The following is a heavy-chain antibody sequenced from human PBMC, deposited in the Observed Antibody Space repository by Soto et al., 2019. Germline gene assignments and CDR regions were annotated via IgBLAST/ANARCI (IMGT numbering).Heavy chain of an antibody. J-gene: IGHJ6*02. Sequence: EVQLVESGGGLVQPGGSLRLSCAASGFIFSTYDMHWVRQATGKGLEWVSAIGTAGDTYYPGSVKGRFTISRENAKNSLYLQLNSLRAGDTAVYYCARVPAAAAGTDYYGMDVWGQGTTVTVSS. CDR3: ARVPAAAAGTDYYGMDV. D-gene: IGHD6-13*01. CDR2: IGTAGDT. V-gene: IGHV3-13*01. CDR1: GFIFSTYD.